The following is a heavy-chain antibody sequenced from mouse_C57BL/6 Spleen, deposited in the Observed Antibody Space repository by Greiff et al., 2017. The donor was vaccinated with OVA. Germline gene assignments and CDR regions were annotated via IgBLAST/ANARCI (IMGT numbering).Heavy chain of an antibody. D-gene: IGHD2-14*01. CDR2: ISYDGSN. CDR1: GYSITSGYY. CDR3: ARAGYHWYFDV. Sequence: EVQLVESGPGLVKPSQSLSLTCSVTGYSITSGYYWNWIRQFPGNKLEWMGYISYDGSNNYNPSLKNRISITRDTSKNQFFLKLNSVTTEDTATYYCARAGYHWYFDVWGTGTTVTVSS. V-gene: IGHV3-6*01. J-gene: IGHJ1*03.